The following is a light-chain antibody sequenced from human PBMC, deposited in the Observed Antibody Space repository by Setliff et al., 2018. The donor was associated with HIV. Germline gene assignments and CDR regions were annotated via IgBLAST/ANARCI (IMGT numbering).Light chain of an antibody. CDR3: SSYTSSTPLYV. CDR1: SIDVGTYNF. CDR2: DVS. J-gene: IGLJ1*01. Sequence: QSALTQPASVSGSPGQSITISCTGTSIDVGTYNFVSWYQQHPGKGPKLMIYDVSNRPSGVSNRFSGSKSGNTASLTISGLQAADEADYYCSSYTSSTPLYVFGTGTKVT. V-gene: IGLV2-14*03.